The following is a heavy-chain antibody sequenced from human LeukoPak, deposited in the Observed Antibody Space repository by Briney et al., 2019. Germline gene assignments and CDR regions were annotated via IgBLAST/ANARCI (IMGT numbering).Heavy chain of an antibody. Sequence: PGGSLRLSCAASGFTFSSYETNWVRQAPGKGLEWVSYISSSGSTIYYADSVKGRFTISRDNAKNSLYLQMNSLRAEDTAVYYCARDLAELPADVYYYYGMDVWGQGTTVTVSS. V-gene: IGHV3-48*03. CDR1: GFTFSSYE. D-gene: IGHD3-3*02. J-gene: IGHJ6*02. CDR2: ISSSGSTI. CDR3: ARDLAELPADVYYYYGMDV.